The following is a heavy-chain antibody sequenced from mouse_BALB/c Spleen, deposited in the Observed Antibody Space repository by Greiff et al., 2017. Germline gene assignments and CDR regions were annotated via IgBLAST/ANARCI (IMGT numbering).Heavy chain of an antibody. V-gene: IGHV1-37*01. CDR2: INPYNGDT. D-gene: IGHD2-10*02. CDR3: GRQYGNYPYAMDY. J-gene: IGHJ4*01. Sequence: VQLKESGPELVKPGASVKISCKASGYSFTGYFMNWVKQSHGKSLEWIGRINPYNGDTFYNQKFKGKATLTVDKSSSTAHMELLSLTSEDSAVYYCGRQYGNYPYAMDYWGQGTSVTVSS. CDR1: GYSFTGYF.